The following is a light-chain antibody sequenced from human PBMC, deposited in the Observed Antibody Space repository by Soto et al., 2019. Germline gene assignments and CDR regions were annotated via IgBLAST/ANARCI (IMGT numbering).Light chain of an antibody. CDR3: QQYNDSPLT. J-gene: IGKJ3*01. Sequence: EIVLTQSPGTLSLSPGERATLSCRASQTLSTNSLAWYQQRPGQTPRLLIYAASTRDTDIPDRFNGSGPGTDFALTISRLEPEDFALYYCQQYNDSPLTFGPGTKVDVK. CDR1: QTLSTNS. V-gene: IGKV3-20*01. CDR2: AAS.